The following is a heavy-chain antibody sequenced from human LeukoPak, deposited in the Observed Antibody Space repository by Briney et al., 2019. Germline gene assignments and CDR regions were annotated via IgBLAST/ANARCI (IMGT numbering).Heavy chain of an antibody. V-gene: IGHV3-33*01. J-gene: IGHJ4*02. D-gene: IGHD5-24*01. Sequence: PGGSLRLSCAASGFTFSSYGMHWVRQAPDKGLEWVAVIWYDGSNKYYADSVKGRFTIPRDNSKNTLYLQMNSLRAEDTAVYYCARGRWLQFSYFDYWGQGTLVTVSS. CDR3: ARGRWLQFSYFDY. CDR2: IWYDGSNK. CDR1: GFTFSSYG.